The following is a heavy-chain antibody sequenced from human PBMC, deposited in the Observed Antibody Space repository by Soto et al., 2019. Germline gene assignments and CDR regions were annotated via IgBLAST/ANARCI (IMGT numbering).Heavy chain of an antibody. Sequence: SETLSLTCAVSGGSISSSNWWSWVRQPPGKGLEWIGEIYHIGSTNYNPSLKSRVTISVDKSKNQFSLKLSSVTAADTAVYYCARETLYYYDSSGYYYDLSIDYSGQGTLVTFSS. CDR2: IYHIGST. D-gene: IGHD3-22*01. V-gene: IGHV4-4*02. J-gene: IGHJ4*02. CDR3: ARETLYYYDSSGYYYDLSIDY. CDR1: GGSISSSNW.